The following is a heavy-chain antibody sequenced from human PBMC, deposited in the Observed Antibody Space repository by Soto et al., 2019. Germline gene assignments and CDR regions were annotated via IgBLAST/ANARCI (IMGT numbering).Heavy chain of an antibody. CDR2: INGFSSNT. D-gene: IGHD3-10*01. CDR1: GYTFTSYG. Sequence: ASVTVSCKASGYTFTSYGISWVRQAPGQGLEWMGWINGFSSNTHYAENLQGRVTMTTDTVTSTAYMELRSLRSDDTAMYYCARASIRGVTSSPWGQGTLVTVSS. J-gene: IGHJ5*02. CDR3: ARASIRGVTSSP. V-gene: IGHV1-18*01.